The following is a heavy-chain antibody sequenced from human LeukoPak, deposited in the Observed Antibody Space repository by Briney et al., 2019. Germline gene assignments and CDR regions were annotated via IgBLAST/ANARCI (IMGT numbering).Heavy chain of an antibody. V-gene: IGHV4-38-2*02. CDR2: IYHSGST. J-gene: IGHJ3*02. CDR3: ARDEWDDAFDI. Sequence: PSGTLSLTCTVSGYSINSGYYWDWIRQPPGKGLEWIGSIYHSGSTYYNPSLKSRVTISVDTSKNQFSLKLSSVTAADTAVYYCARDEWDDAFDIWGQGTVVTVSS. D-gene: IGHD1-26*01. CDR1: GYSINSGYY.